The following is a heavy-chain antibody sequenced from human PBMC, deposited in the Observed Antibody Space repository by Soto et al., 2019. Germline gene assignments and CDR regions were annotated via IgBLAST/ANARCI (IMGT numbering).Heavy chain of an antibody. Sequence: FSLKVSCKASGGTLSSYAISWVRQAPGQGLEWMGGIIPIFGTANYAQRFQGRVTITADESTSTAYMELSSLRSEDTAVYCCARCIAVAGTVFYYYGMDVWGQGTTVTVSS. CDR2: IIPIFGTA. J-gene: IGHJ6*02. V-gene: IGHV1-69*13. D-gene: IGHD6-19*01. CDR3: ARCIAVAGTVFYYYGMDV. CDR1: GGTLSSYA.